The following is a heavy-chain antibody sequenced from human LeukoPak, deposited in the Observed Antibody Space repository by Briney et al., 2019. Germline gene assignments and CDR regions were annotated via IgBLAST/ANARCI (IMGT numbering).Heavy chain of an antibody. J-gene: IGHJ4*02. CDR3: TTDPPGPY. V-gene: IGHV3-15*01. CDR2: IKTKAEGGTT. Sequence: GGSLRLSCAASGFNFSNDWTSWVRQAPGKGLEWLGRIKTKAEGGTTDYAAFVKGRFTVSRDDSKNTLYLQVNSLKFEDTAVYYCTTDPPGPYWGQGTLVAVSS. CDR1: GFNFSNDW.